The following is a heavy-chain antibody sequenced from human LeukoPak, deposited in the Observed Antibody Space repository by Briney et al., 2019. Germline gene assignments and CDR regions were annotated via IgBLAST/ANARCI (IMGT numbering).Heavy chain of an antibody. Sequence: SETLSLTCTVSGCSISSYCWSWIRQPPGKGLEWIGYIYYSGSTNYNPSLKSRVTVSVDTSKNQFSLKLSSVTAADTAVYYCASGSEYSSSDFDYWGQGTLVTVSS. CDR3: ASGSEYSSSDFDY. CDR2: IYYSGST. J-gene: IGHJ4*02. CDR1: GCSISSYC. V-gene: IGHV4-59*08. D-gene: IGHD6-6*01.